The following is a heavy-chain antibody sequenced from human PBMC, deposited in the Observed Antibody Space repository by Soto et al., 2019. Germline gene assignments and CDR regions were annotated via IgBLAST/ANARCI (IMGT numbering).Heavy chain of an antibody. Sequence: PSETLSLTCTVSVASRNVQHWAWTRQPPGKGLEWIGHHSDSTSYNPSLKSRVTISTDTSKNQFSLKLSSVTAADTAVYYCATYSVGEGGRGYWGQGTLVTVSS. CDR1: VASRNVQH. J-gene: IGHJ4*02. CDR3: ATYSVGEGGRGY. D-gene: IGHD5-12*01. V-gene: IGHV4-4*09. CDR2: HSDST.